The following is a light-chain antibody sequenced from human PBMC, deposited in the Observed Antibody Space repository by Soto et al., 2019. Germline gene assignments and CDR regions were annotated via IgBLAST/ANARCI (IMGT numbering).Light chain of an antibody. V-gene: IGKV1-27*01. CDR1: QGISNY. CDR3: QKYNSAPRT. Sequence: DIPMTQSPSSLSASVGDRVTITCRASQGISNYLAWYQQKPGKVPKLLIYAASTLQSGVPSRFSGSGSGTYFTLTIRSLQPEDVATYYCQKYNSAPRTFGQGTKVEIK. CDR2: AAS. J-gene: IGKJ1*01.